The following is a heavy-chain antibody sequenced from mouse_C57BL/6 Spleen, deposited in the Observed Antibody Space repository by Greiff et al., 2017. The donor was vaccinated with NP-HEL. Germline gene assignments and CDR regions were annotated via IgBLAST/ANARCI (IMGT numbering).Heavy chain of an antibody. D-gene: IGHD1-1*01. J-gene: IGHJ2*01. CDR2: IRSKSNNYAT. CDR1: GFSFNTYA. Sequence: DVHLVESGGGLVQPKGSLKLSCAASGFSFNTYAMNWVRQAPGKGLEWVARIRSKSNNYATYYADSVKDRFTISRDDSESMLYLQMNNLKTEDTAMYYCVRHGLYYYGFDYWGQGTTLTVSS. CDR3: VRHGLYYYGFDY. V-gene: IGHV10-1*01.